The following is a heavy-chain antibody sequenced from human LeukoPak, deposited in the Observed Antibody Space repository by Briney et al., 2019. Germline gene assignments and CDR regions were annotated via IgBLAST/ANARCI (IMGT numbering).Heavy chain of an antibody. Sequence: ASVKVSCKASGYTFTSYDINWVRQATGQGLEWMGWMNPNSGNTSYAQKFQGRVTMTRNTSISTAYMELSSLRSEDTAVYYCARDLRVWGSYRPLRDAAFDIWGQGTMVTVSS. V-gene: IGHV1-8*01. J-gene: IGHJ3*02. CDR2: MNPNSGNT. CDR1: GYTFTSYD. D-gene: IGHD3-16*02. CDR3: ARDLRVWGSYRPLRDAAFDI.